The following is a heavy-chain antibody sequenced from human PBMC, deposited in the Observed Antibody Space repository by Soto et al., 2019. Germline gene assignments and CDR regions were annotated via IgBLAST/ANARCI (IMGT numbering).Heavy chain of an antibody. Sequence: QLQLQESGPGLVKPSETLSLTCTVSGGSISSSSYYWGWIRQPPGKGLEWIGSIYYSGSTYYNPSLKSRVTISVDTSKNQFSLKLSSVTAADTAVYYCARDSTVTTFFVYWGQGTLVTVSS. J-gene: IGHJ4*02. D-gene: IGHD4-17*01. V-gene: IGHV4-39*02. CDR3: ARDSTVTTFFVY. CDR2: IYYSGST. CDR1: GGSISSSSYY.